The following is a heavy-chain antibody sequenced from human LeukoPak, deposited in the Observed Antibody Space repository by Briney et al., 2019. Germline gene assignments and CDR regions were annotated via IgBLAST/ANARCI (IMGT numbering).Heavy chain of an antibody. J-gene: IGHJ4*02. CDR1: GGSFRGYY. V-gene: IGHV4-34*01. CDR3: ARSAGEQQLANFDY. Sequence: SETLSLTCAVYGGSFRGYYWSWIRQPPGKGLEWIGEINHSGSTNYNPSLKSRVTISVDTSKNQFSLKLSSVTAADTAVYYCARSAGEQQLANFDYWGQGTLVTVSS. D-gene: IGHD6-13*01. CDR2: INHSGST.